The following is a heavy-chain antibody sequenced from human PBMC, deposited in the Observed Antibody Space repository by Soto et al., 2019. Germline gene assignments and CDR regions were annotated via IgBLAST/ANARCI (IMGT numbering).Heavy chain of an antibody. J-gene: IGHJ4*02. D-gene: IGHD3-3*01. CDR3: ARSFSLSITIFGVPAWSTFPDY. CDR1: VVPITIYY. Sequence: PSETLSLTCTVAVVPITIYYWSWIRQAPGKGLEWIGSIYYSGSTYYNPSLKSRVTISVDTSKNQFSLKLSSVTAEETAVYYCARSFSLSITIFGVPAWSTFPDYWGQGTSVT. CDR2: IYYSGST. V-gene: IGHV4-59*05.